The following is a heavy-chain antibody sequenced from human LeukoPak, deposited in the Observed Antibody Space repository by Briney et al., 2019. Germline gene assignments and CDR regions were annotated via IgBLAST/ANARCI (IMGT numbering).Heavy chain of an antibody. CDR3: ARDNLGDYVFITVGRYFDY. CDR2: INSDGSTT. Sequence: GGSLRLSCAASGFTFSSYWMHWVRQAPGKGLVWGSHINSDGSTTTYADSVKGRFTISRDNAKNTLYLQMNSLRAEDTAVYYCARDNLGDYVFITVGRYFDYWGQGTLVTVSS. CDR1: GFTFSSYW. D-gene: IGHD4-17*01. V-gene: IGHV3-74*01. J-gene: IGHJ4*02.